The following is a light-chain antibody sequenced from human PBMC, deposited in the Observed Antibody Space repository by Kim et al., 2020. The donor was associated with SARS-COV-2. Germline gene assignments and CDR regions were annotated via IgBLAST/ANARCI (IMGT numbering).Light chain of an antibody. J-gene: IGKJ4*01. CDR2: DAS. V-gene: IGKV1-33*01. CDR1: RDISNY. CDR3: QQYEDVPRT. Sequence: DIQTTQSPSSLSASVGDRVIITCQASRDISNYLNWYRQKPGKAPEALIYDASTLETGVPSRFSGSGSGTHFTFTINSLLPEDIGTYYCQQYEDVPRTFGGGTKVDIK.